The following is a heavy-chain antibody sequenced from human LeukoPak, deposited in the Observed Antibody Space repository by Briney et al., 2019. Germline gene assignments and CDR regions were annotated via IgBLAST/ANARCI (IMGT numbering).Heavy chain of an antibody. CDR1: GFTVRSSY. J-gene: IGHJ3*01. V-gene: IGHV3-53*01. CDR2: IYNGGSP. D-gene: IGHD3-22*01. Sequence: GGSLRLSCAASGFTVRSSYMSWVRQAPGKGLEWVSVIYNGGSPDYADSAKGRFTISSDSSKNTLYLQMNSLRVEDTAVYYCARDGADNSGYYFGSLWGQGTMVTVSS. CDR3: ARDGADNSGYYFGSL.